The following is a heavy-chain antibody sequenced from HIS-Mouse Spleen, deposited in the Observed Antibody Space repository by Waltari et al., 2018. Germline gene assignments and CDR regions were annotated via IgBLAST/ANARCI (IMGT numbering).Heavy chain of an antibody. CDR2: SSGSGSTR. V-gene: IGHV3-11*01. Sequence: QVQLVESGGGLVTPGGSLRLSCAASGFTFSDYYMCWIRQAPGKGWGWVSYSSGSGSTRYYADSVKGRFTISRDNAKNSLYLQMNSLRAEDTAVYYCASWEYSYGYVGAFDIWGQGTMVTVSS. CDR1: GFTFSDYY. CDR3: ASWEYSYGYVGAFDI. D-gene: IGHD5-18*01. J-gene: IGHJ3*02.